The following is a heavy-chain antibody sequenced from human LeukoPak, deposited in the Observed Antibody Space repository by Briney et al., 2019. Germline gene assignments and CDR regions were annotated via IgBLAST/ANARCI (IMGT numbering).Heavy chain of an antibody. CDR3: AKGGASRFDL. CDR1: GFNFYENT. CDR2: IRYKPYGEAT. D-gene: IGHD3-10*01. V-gene: IGHV3-49*04. J-gene: IGHJ4*02. Sequence: PGGSLRLSCIASGFNFYENTMRWVRQAPGKGLEWVGFIRYKPYGEATKYAASVKGRFTFSRDDSKSIVSLQMSSLIIEDTAVYYCAKGGASRFDLWGQGTLVIVSS.